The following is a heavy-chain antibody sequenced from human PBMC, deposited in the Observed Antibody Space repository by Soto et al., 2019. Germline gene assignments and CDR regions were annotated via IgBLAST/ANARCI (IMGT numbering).Heavy chain of an antibody. CDR3: ANSELVPREYYDFWSGYYGFDYYYGMDV. CDR1: GFTFSSYG. D-gene: IGHD3-3*01. CDR2: ISYDGSNK. V-gene: IGHV3-30*18. J-gene: IGHJ6*02. Sequence: GGSLRLSCAASGFTFSSYGMHWVRQAPGKGLEWVAVISYDGSNKYYADSVKGRFTISRDNSKNTLYLQMNSLRAEDTAVYYCANSELVPREYYDFWSGYYGFDYYYGMDVWGQGTTVTVSS.